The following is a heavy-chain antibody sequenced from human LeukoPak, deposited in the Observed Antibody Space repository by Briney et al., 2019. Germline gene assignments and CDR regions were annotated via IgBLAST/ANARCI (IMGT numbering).Heavy chain of an antibody. J-gene: IGHJ4*02. Sequence: ASVKVSCKASGYTFTGSYIHWLRQAPGQGLEWMGWINANSAGTNYAQKFQGRVTMTRDTSISTAYMELSRLRSDDTAVYYCARDDGSESYEYWGKGTLVTVAS. CDR3: ARDDGSESYEY. CDR1: GYTFTGSY. V-gene: IGHV1-2*02. D-gene: IGHD3-10*01. CDR2: INANSAGT.